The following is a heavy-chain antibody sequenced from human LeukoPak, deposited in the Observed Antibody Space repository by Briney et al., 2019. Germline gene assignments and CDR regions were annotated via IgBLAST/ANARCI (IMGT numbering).Heavy chain of an antibody. CDR2: ISAYYGNT. V-gene: IGHV1-18*01. CDR1: GYTFTSYG. Sequence: ASVKVSCKASGYTFTSYGISWVRQAPGQGLEWMGWISAYYGNTNYAQKLQGRVTMTTDTSTSTAYMELRSLRSDDTAVYYCARDRNEFDAFDIWGQGTMVTVSS. D-gene: IGHD1-1*01. J-gene: IGHJ3*02. CDR3: ARDRNEFDAFDI.